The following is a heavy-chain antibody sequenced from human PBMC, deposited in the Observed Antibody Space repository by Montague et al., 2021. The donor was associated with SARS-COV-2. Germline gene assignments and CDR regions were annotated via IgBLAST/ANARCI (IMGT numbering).Heavy chain of an antibody. CDR3: VRDTGSAQAGMDV. D-gene: IGHD4-17*01. CDR2: TNYRSKWTS. V-gene: IGHV6-1*01. J-gene: IGHJ6*02. CDR1: GDSVWSNTTA. Sequence: CAISGDSVWSNTTAWNWIRQSPSGGLEWLGRTNYRSKWTSDYATSVEGRISIDPDTPKNQFFLHLRSVTPEDTGVYYCVRDTGSAQAGMDVWGQGTTVTVSS.